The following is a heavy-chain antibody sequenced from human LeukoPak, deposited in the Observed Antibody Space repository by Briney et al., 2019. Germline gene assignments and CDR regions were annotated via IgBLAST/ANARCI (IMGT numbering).Heavy chain of an antibody. Sequence: GGSLRLSCAASGFTFSSYSMNWVRQAPGEGLEWVSSISSSSSYIYYADSVKGRFTISRDNAKNSLYLQMNSLRAEDTAVYYCARDLTAVGIDYWGQGTLVTVSS. J-gene: IGHJ4*02. D-gene: IGHD6-19*01. CDR2: ISSSSSYI. V-gene: IGHV3-21*01. CDR1: GFTFSSYS. CDR3: ARDLTAVGIDY.